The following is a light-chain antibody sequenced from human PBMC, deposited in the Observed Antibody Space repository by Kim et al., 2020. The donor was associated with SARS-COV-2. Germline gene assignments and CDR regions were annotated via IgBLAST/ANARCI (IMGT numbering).Light chain of an antibody. V-gene: IGKV3-20*01. CDR2: GAS. CDR3: QQYGSSPRSYT. CDR1: QSVSSSY. J-gene: IGKJ2*01. Sequence: PGERATLSCRASQSVSSSYLAWYQQKPGQAPRLLIYGASSRATGMPDRFSGSGSGTDFTLTISRLEPEDFAVYYCQQYGSSPRSYTFGQGTKLEI.